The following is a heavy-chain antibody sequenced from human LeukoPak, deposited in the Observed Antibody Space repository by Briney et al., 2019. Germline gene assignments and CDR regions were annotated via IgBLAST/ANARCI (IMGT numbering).Heavy chain of an antibody. V-gene: IGHV4-38-2*02. D-gene: IGHD3-10*01. CDR1: GYSISSDYY. CDR2: IYHSGST. Sequence: SETLSLTCTVSGYSISSDYYWGWIRQPPGKGLEWIGSIYHSGSTYYNPSLKSRVTISVDTSKNQFSLKLSSVTAADAAVYYCARGGDYGSGSYYLGGDYWGQGTLVTVSS. CDR3: ARGGDYGSGSYYLGGDY. J-gene: IGHJ4*02.